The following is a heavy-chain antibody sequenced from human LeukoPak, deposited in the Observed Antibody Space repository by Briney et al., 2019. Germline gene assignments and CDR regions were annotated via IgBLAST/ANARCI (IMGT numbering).Heavy chain of an antibody. CDR3: ARELYPGIWLDP. V-gene: IGHV4-59*08. J-gene: IGHJ5*02. CDR2: IFYSGST. CDR1: GGSISSYY. Sequence: SEILSLTCTVSGGSISSYYWSWIRQPPGEGLGWIGYIFYSGSTNYKPSLKSRVTISVNTPKNQFSLKWSSVTAAHTDVHYCARELYPGIWLDPWGQRTLVTVSS. D-gene: IGHD1-7*01.